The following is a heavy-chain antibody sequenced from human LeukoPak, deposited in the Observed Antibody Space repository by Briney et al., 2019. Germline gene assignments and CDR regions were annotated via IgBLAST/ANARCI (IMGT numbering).Heavy chain of an antibody. J-gene: IGHJ4*02. D-gene: IGHD3-3*01. CDR1: GGTFSSYA. CDR3: ARDRNTIFGVVIPFDY. Sequence: SVKVSCKASGGTFSSYAISWVRQAPGQGLEWMGGIIPIFGTANYARKFQGRVTITADESTSTAYMELSSLRSEDTAVYYCARDRNTIFGVVIPFDYWGQGTLVTVSS. V-gene: IGHV1-69*01. CDR2: IIPIFGTA.